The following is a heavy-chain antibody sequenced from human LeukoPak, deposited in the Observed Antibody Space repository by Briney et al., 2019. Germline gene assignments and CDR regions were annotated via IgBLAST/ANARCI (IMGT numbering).Heavy chain of an antibody. V-gene: IGHV3-33*08. CDR1: GFTFSSYW. J-gene: IGHJ4*02. CDR2: VRFDGSDK. Sequence: GGSLRLSCAASGFTFSSYWMSWVRQAPGKGLEWVAGVRFDGSDKYHEDSVKGRFTISRDTSKNTVYLQMDSLRDDDTAVYYCARDLYDYYLDYWGQGTLVTVSS. CDR3: ARDLYDYYLDY. D-gene: IGHD3-3*01.